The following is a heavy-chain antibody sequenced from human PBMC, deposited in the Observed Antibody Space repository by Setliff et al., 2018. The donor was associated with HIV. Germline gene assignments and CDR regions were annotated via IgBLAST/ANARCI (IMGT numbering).Heavy chain of an antibody. D-gene: IGHD6-19*01. V-gene: IGHV1-2*06. Sequence: GASVKVSCKASGYTFTGYYMHWVRQAPGQGLEWMGRINPNSVGTNYAQKFQGRVTMTRDTSISTAYMELSRLRSDDTAVYYCARPGIAVAGTRALDYWGQGTLVTVSS. CDR1: GYTFTGYY. CDR3: ARPGIAVAGTRALDY. CDR2: INPNSVGT. J-gene: IGHJ4*02.